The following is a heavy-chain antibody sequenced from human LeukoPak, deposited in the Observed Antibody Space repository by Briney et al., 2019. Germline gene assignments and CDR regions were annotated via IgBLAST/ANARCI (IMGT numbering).Heavy chain of an antibody. V-gene: IGHV7-4-1*02. CDR3: VRGIDTTGYFNY. CDR2: INANTGSP. J-gene: IGHJ4*02. CDR1: GYTFSTYP. Sequence: ASVKVSCKASGYTFSTYPMNWVRQAPGQGLEWMGWINANTGSPTYAQGLTGRFVFSLDTSVSTAFLQINSQKAEDTALYYCVRGIDTTGYFNYWGQGTLVTVSS. D-gene: IGHD3-22*01.